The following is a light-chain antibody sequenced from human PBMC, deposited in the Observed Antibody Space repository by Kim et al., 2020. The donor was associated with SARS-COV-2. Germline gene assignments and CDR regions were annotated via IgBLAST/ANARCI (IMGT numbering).Light chain of an antibody. J-gene: IGLJ1*01. CDR2: DNS. CDR1: NLELRS. V-gene: IGLV3-21*02. Sequence: SYELTQPPSASVAPGQTASISCEGGNLELRSEHWYVQKPGQAPLLVIYDNSDRPPGTPERFSGSDSEHTATLSISRVEVGDEADYYCHVWHGHIHRSVFGAGTKVPS. CDR3: HVWHGHIHRSV.